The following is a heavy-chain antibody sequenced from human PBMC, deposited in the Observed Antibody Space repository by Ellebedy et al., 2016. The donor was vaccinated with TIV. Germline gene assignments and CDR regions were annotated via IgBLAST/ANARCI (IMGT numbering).Heavy chain of an antibody. J-gene: IGHJ4*02. Sequence: GESLKISCAASGFTFSSYAMSWVRQAPGKGLEWVSGISGFEQTTHYADSVEGRFAISRDNSKNTLYLQMNSLRVEDTAVYNCTKDSGFVAAAGTGYWGPGTLVTVSS. CDR1: GFTFSSYA. D-gene: IGHD6-13*01. V-gene: IGHV3-23*01. CDR3: TKDSGFVAAAGTGY. CDR2: ISGFEQTT.